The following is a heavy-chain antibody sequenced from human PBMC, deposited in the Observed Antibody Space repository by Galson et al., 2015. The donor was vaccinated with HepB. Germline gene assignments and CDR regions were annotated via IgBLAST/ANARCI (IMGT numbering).Heavy chain of an antibody. CDR3: AKDREWEQPLYYFDS. CDR1: GFTFSSYG. V-gene: IGHV3-30*18. D-gene: IGHD1-26*01. CDR2: MSYDGSNK. J-gene: IGHJ4*02. Sequence: SLRLSCAASGFTFSSYGMHWVRQAPGKGLEWVAFMSYDGSNKYYADSVKGRFTISRDNSKKTLYLQMNRLRGEDTAVYYCAKDREWEQPLYYFDSWGQGTLVTVSS.